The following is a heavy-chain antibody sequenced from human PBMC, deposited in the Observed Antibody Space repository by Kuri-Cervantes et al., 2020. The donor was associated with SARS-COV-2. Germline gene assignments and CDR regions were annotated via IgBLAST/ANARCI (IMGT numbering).Heavy chain of an antibody. V-gene: IGHV2-5*02. CDR1: GFSLSTSGVG. J-gene: IGHJ6*02. D-gene: IGHD2-21*02. CDR3: AHTVGTVWGAYYYYYGMDV. Sequence: SGPTLVNPTQTLTLTCTFSGFSLSTSGVGVGWIRQPPGKALEWLALIYWDDDKRYSPSLKSRLTITKDTSKNQVVLTMTNMDPVDTATYYCAHTVGTVWGAYYYYYGMDVWGQGTTVTVSS. CDR2: IYWDDDK.